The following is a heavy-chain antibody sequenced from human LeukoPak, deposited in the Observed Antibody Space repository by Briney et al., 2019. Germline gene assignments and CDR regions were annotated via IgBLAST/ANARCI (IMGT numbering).Heavy chain of an antibody. D-gene: IGHD2-15*01. V-gene: IGHV3-21*01. CDR3: ARTRHCSAGFYPWDFHY. Sequence: ETLSLTCTVSGGSISSYYWSWIRQAPGKGLEWVSSISDSSAYIYYADSVKGRFTISRDNAKNSLSLQMNSLRAEDTAVYYCARTRHCSAGFYPWDFHYWGQGTPVTVSS. CDR2: ISDSSAYI. J-gene: IGHJ4*02. CDR1: GGSISSYY.